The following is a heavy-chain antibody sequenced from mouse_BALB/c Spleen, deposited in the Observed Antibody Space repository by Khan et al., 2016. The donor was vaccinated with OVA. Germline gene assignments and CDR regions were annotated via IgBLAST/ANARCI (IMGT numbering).Heavy chain of an antibody. CDR1: GFSFSSYS. CDR3: TRNRGYYGSNPYFDY. CDR2: ISSGGSYT. V-gene: IGHV5-6-4*01. J-gene: IGHJ2*01. D-gene: IGHD1-1*01. Sequence: LVESGGGLVRPGGSLKLSCVASGFSFSSYSMSWVRQTPEKRLEWVATISSGGSYTYYPDSVKGRFTISRDNAKNTLYLQMSSLKSEDTAMYYCTRNRGYYGSNPYFDYWGQGTTLTVSS.